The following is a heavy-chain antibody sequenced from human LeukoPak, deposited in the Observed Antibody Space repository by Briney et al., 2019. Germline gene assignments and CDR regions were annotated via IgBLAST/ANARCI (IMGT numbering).Heavy chain of an antibody. J-gene: IGHJ4*02. D-gene: IGHD7-27*01. CDR3: ARDLSSTSNWEFDY. CDR1: GYTFIDYF. Sequence: GASVKVSCKTSGYTFIDYFIHWVRQAPGQGLEWMGRLNPNNGYTFYTEESQGRVTMTSDTSISTAYMELTGLTSDDTALYYCARDLSSTSNWEFDYWGQGTLVTVSS. V-gene: IGHV1-2*06. CDR2: LNPNNGYT.